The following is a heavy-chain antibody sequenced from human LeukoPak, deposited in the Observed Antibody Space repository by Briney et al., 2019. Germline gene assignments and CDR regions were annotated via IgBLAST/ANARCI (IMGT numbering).Heavy chain of an antibody. Sequence: TGGSLRLSRAASGFTFSIYWMSWVRQAPGKGLEWVSAISNSGGSGGTADFADSVKGRFSISRDNSNTTLYLQLSSLPAEDTAVYYCADAMSTDHYDSKGFYRVDFDSWGQGPLVTVSS. CDR2: ISNSGGSGGTA. J-gene: IGHJ4*02. CDR1: GFTFSIYW. D-gene: IGHD3-22*01. CDR3: ADAMSTDHYDSKGFYRVDFDS. V-gene: IGHV3-23*01.